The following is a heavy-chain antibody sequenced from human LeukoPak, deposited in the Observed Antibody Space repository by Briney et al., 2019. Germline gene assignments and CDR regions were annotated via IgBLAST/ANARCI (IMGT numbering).Heavy chain of an antibody. Sequence: GGPLRLSCTASGFTFGDYAMSWFRQVPGKGLEWVGFIRSKSYRGTTEYAASVKGRFTISRDDSKSIAYLQMNSLKTDDTAVYYCGRDRLNAARGSVYYFDYWGQGTLVTVSS. D-gene: IGHD2-8*01. V-gene: IGHV3-49*03. CDR2: IRSKSYRGTT. CDR1: GFTFGDYA. CDR3: GRDRLNAARGSVYYFDY. J-gene: IGHJ4*02.